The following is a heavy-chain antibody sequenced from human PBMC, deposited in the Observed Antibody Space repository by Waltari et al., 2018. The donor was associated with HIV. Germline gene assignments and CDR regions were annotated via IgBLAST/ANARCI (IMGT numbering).Heavy chain of an antibody. CDR3: ARGLIAANWYFDL. V-gene: IGHV3-7*01. D-gene: IGHD5-12*01. J-gene: IGHJ2*01. CDR1: GFSLRRYW. Sequence: EVQLVESGGALVQPGGSLRLSCKGSGFSLRRYWMTWVRQAPGEGRGWVANINQEGSEKYSVDSGKGRFTISRDNTKNSLSLQMNSLRVEDTAVYYCARGLIAANWYFDLWGRGTLVIVSS. CDR2: INQEGSEK.